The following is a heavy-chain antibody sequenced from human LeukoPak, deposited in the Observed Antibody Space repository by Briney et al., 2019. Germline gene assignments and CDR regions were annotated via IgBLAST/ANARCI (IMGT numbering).Heavy chain of an antibody. CDR3: ARERRGGRATDAFDI. CDR1: GDSISSSY. Sequence: SETLSLTCTVSGDSISSSYWSWIRQPAGKGLEWIGRIHSSGITNYNPSLNSRVTMSAGTSKNQFSLRLTSVTAADTAVYYCARERRGGRATDAFDIWGQGTMVTVSS. V-gene: IGHV4-4*07. CDR2: IHSSGIT. J-gene: IGHJ3*02.